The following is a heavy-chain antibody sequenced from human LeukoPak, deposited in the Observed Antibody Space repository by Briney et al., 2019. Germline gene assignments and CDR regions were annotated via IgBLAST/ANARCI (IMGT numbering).Heavy chain of an antibody. CDR1: GFTFSSYA. CDR2: ISGSGGST. Sequence: PGGSLRLSCAASGFTFSSYAMSWVRQAPGKGLEWVSAISGSGGSTYYADSVKGRFTISRDNSKNTLYLQMNSLRAEDTAVYYCARDPFLEWLSDAFDIWGQGTMVTVSS. CDR3: ARDPFLEWLSDAFDI. V-gene: IGHV3-23*01. J-gene: IGHJ3*02. D-gene: IGHD3-3*02.